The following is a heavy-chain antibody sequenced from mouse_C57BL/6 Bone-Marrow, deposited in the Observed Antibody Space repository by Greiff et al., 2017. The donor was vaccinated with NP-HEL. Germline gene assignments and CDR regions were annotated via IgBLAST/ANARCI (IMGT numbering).Heavy chain of an antibody. Sequence: QVHVKQPGAELVKPGASVKMSCKASGYNFTSYWITWVKQRPGQGLEWIGDIYPGSGSTNYNEKFKSKATLTVDTSSTTTYMQLDSLTSEDSAVYYCMAYDYQAWFAYWGQGTLVTVSA. CDR1: GYNFTSYW. D-gene: IGHD2-4*01. J-gene: IGHJ3*01. V-gene: IGHV1-55*01. CDR2: IYPGSGST. CDR3: MAYDYQAWFAY.